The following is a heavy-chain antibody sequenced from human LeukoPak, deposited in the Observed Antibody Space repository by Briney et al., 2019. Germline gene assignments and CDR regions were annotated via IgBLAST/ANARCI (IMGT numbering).Heavy chain of an antibody. J-gene: IGHJ6*02. CDR2: ISSSGSTI. V-gene: IGHV3-48*03. Sequence: GGSLRLSCAASGFTLSSYEMNWARQAPGKGLEWVSYISSSGSTIYYADSVKGRFTISRDNAKNSLYLQMNSLRAEDTAVYYCARETYSSGWSPGPYYYYYYGMDVWGQGTTVAVSS. CDR3: ARETYSSGWSPGPYYYYYYGMDV. D-gene: IGHD6-19*01. CDR1: GFTLSSYE.